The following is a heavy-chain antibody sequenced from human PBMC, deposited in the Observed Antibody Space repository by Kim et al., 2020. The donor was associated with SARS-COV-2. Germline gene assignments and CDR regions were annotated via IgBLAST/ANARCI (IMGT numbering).Heavy chain of an antibody. V-gene: IGHV3-9*01. CDR3: AKAYGSGRPWDYYGMDV. CDR2: ISWNSGSI. J-gene: IGHJ6*02. D-gene: IGHD3-10*01. CDR1: GFTFDDYA. Sequence: GGSLRLSCAASGFTFDDYAMHWVRQAPGKGLEWVSGISWNSGSIGYADSVKGRFTISRDNAKNSLYLQMNSLRAEDTALYYCAKAYGSGRPWDYYGMDVWGQGTTVTVSS.